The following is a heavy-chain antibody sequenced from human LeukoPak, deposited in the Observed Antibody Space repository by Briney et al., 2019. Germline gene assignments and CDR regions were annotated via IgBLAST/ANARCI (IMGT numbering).Heavy chain of an antibody. J-gene: IGHJ5*02. CDR1: GGSFSGYY. Sequence: PSETLSLTCAVYGGSFSGYYWSWIRQPPGKGLEWIGETNHSGSTNYNPSLKSRVTISVDTSKNQFSLKLSSVTAADTAVYYCARDGGGYSYAWFDPWGQGTLVTVSS. D-gene: IGHD5-18*01. V-gene: IGHV4-34*01. CDR3: ARDGGGYSYAWFDP. CDR2: TNHSGST.